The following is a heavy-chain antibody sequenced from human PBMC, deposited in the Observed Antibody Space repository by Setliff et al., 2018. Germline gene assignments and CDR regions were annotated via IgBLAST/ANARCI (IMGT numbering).Heavy chain of an antibody. CDR3: ALSDHYPFYYDY. CDR2: ISNRGST. J-gene: IGHJ4*02. D-gene: IGHD3-3*01. CDR1: GDYISSQY. Sequence: PSETLSLTCTVSGDYISSQYWSWIRQPPGKGLGWIGYISNRGSTDYNPSLKSRVTISEDTSRSQFSLKLTSVTTADTAVYYCALSDHYPFYYDYWGLGTLVTVSS. V-gene: IGHV4-59*11.